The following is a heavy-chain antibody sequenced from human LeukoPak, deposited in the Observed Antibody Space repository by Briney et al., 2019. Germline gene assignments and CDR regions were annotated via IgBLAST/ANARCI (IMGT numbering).Heavy chain of an antibody. Sequence: PRGSLRLSCAASGFTFSSYAMHWVRQAPGKGLEWVAVISYDGSNKYYADSVKGRFTISRDNSKNTLYLQMNSLRAEDTAVYYCARDIAAGEDYWGQGTLVTVSS. J-gene: IGHJ4*02. D-gene: IGHD5-12*01. CDR2: ISYDGSNK. CDR3: ARDIAAGEDY. V-gene: IGHV3-30-3*01. CDR1: GFTFSSYA.